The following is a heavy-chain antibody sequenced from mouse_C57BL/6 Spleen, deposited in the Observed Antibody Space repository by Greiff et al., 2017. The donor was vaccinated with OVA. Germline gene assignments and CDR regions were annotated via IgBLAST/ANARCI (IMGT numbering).Heavy chain of an antibody. J-gene: IGHJ4*01. CDR1: GYSITSGYY. D-gene: IGHD4-1*01. V-gene: IGHV3-6*01. CDR2: ISYDGSN. Sequence: EVKLVESGPGLVKPSQSLSLTCSVTGYSITSGYYWNWIRQFPGNKLEWMGYISYDGSNNYNPSLKNRISITRDTSKNQFFLKLNSVTTEDTATYYCAREDGTSDYYAMDYWGQGTSVTVSS. CDR3: AREDGTSDYYAMDY.